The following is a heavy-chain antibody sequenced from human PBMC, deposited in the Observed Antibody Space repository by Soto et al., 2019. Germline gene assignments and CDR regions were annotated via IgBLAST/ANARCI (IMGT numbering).Heavy chain of an antibody. CDR2: IYYSGST. Sequence: PSGTLSLTCTVSGGSISSSSYYWGWVRQPPGKGLEWIGSIYYSGSTYYNPSLKSRVTISVDTSKNQFSLKLSSVTAADTAVYYCARTRPHYYGSGANYYYGMDVWGQGTTVTVSS. V-gene: IGHV4-39*01. CDR3: ARTRPHYYGSGANYYYGMDV. D-gene: IGHD3-10*01. CDR1: GGSISSSSYY. J-gene: IGHJ6*02.